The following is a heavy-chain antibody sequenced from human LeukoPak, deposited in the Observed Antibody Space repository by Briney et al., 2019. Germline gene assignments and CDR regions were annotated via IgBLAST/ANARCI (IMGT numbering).Heavy chain of an antibody. J-gene: IGHJ6*02. V-gene: IGHV1-46*01. Sequence: ASVKLSCKASGYTFTSYNMHWVRHAPGQGLEWMGIINPSGGRTSYAQKFQGRVTMTRDTSTSTVYMELSSLRSEDTAVYYCAVLPGSGGTYYYGMDVWGQGTAVTVSS. D-gene: IGHD3-10*01. CDR1: GYTFTSYN. CDR2: INPSGGRT. CDR3: AVLPGSGGTYYYGMDV.